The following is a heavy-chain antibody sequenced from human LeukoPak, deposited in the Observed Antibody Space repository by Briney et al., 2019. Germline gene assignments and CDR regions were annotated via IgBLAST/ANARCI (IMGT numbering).Heavy chain of an antibody. V-gene: IGHV4-34*01. J-gene: IGHJ4*02. Sequence: SETLSLTCAVYGGSFSGYYWSWIRQPPGKGLEWIGEINHSGGTNYNPSLKSRVTISVDTSKNQFSLKLSSVTAADTAVYYCARQTGSGLFILPGGQGTLVTVSS. D-gene: IGHD3/OR15-3a*01. CDR3: ARQTGSGLFILP. CDR1: GGSFSGYY. CDR2: INHSGGT.